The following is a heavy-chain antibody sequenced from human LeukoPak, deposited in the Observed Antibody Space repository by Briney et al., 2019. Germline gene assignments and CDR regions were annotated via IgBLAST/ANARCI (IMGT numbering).Heavy chain of an antibody. CDR3: ATAPTHSRRYSSSWSLDYYYMDV. V-gene: IGHV1-24*01. D-gene: IGHD6-13*01. J-gene: IGHJ6*03. Sequence: GASVKVSCKVSGYTLTELSMHWVRQAPGKGLEWMGGFDPEDGETIYAQKFQGRVTMTEDTSTDTAYMELSSLRSEDTAVYYCATAPTHSRRYSSSWSLDYYYMDVWGKGTTVTVSS. CDR1: GYTLTELS. CDR2: FDPEDGET.